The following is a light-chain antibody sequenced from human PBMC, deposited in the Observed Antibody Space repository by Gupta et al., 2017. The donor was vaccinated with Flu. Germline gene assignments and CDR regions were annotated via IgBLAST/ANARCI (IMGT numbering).Light chain of an antibody. CDR2: LGT. V-gene: IGKV2-28*01. J-gene: IGKJ2*01. CDR1: ERLMHSIGYNF. Sequence: DIVMTQSPLSLAVTPGEPASISCRSSERLMHSIGYNFVDWYLQKPGQPPQLLIYLGTERAAGVPDRFSGSGSGLDFTLSSSRVEAEDVGIYDCRQSLQTPPIFGQGTKLEIK. CDR3: RQSLQTPPI.